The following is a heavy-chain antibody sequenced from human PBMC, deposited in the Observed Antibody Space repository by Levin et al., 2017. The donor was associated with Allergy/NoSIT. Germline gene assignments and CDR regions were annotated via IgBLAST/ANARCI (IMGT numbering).Heavy chain of an antibody. V-gene: IGHV3-23*01. CDR2: LSGSDTYT. D-gene: IGHD2-8*01. Sequence: GGSLRLSCAASGFTFSNSAMSWVRQAPGKGLEWVSSLSGSDTYTYYADSVKGRFTISRDSSKNTLYLQMNSLRAEDTAVYYCAKDGIWYYNYWGQGTLVTVSS. CDR1: GFTFSNSA. J-gene: IGHJ4*02. CDR3: AKDGIWYYNY.